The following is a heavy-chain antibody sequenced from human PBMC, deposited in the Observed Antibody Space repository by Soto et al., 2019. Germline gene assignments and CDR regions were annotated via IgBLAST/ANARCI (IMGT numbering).Heavy chain of an antibody. J-gene: IGHJ6*02. V-gene: IGHV3-21*01. CDR1: GFPFSSCT. CDR2: ISPSTSHI. Sequence: EVHLVESGGGLVKPGGSLRLSCAASGFPFSSCTINWVRPAQGRGLEWVSSISPSTSHIYYTDSVKGRFTISRDNAKNSLFLQMNSLRAEDTAVYYCSGCSGGACHRNYGMDVWGQGTTVTVSS. CDR3: SGCSGGACHRNYGMDV. D-gene: IGHD2-15*01.